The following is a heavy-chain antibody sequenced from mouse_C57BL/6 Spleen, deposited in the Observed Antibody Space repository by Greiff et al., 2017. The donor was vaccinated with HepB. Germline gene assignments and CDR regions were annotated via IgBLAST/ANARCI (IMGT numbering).Heavy chain of an antibody. CDR3: AIYYGSSYDYAMDY. Sequence: VKVVESGPELVKPGASVKISCKASGYAFSSSWMNWVKQRPGKGLEWIGRIYPGDGDTNYNGKFKGKATLTADKSSSTAYMQLSSLTSEDSAVYFCAIYYGSSYDYAMDYWGQGTSVTVSS. CDR2: IYPGDGDT. CDR1: GYAFSSSW. J-gene: IGHJ4*01. V-gene: IGHV1-82*01. D-gene: IGHD1-1*01.